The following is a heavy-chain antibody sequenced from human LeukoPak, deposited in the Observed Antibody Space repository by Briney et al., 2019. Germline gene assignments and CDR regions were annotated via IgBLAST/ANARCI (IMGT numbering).Heavy chain of an antibody. D-gene: IGHD4-11*01. CDR1: GGSFSGYY. V-gene: IGHV4-34*01. CDR2: INHSGST. J-gene: IGHJ6*04. CDR3: ARGHTVTAYYYYGMDV. Sequence: SETLSPTCAVYGGSFSGYYWSWIRQPPGKGLEWIGEINHSGSTNYNPSLKSRVTISVDTSKNQFSLKLSSVTAADTAVYYCARGHTVTAYYYYGMDVWGKGATVTVSS.